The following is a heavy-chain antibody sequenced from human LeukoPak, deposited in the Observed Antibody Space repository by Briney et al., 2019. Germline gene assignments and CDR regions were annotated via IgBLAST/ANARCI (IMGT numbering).Heavy chain of an antibody. Sequence: VGSLRLSCAASGFSFSDCAMHWVRQAPGKGLEWVALLSYDATNIHYADSVKGRFTISRDNSKNTLFLQMNSLRPEDTGVYYCARDLPPLDFWGQGTLVTVSS. CDR1: GFSFSDCA. V-gene: IGHV3-30*04. J-gene: IGHJ4*02. CDR3: ARDLPPLDF. CDR2: LSYDATNI.